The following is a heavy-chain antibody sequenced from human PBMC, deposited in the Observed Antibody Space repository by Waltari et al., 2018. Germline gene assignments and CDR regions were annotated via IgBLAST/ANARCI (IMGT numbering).Heavy chain of an antibody. CDR1: GYTFPNYA. Sequence: QVQLVQSGSELKKPGASVKVSCKASGYTFPNYALHWLRQARGQGLELMGWINTNTGNPTYVQGSTGRFVFSLDTSFSTAYLQINSLKADDTAVYYCAREVVPAATIVVNWFDPWGQGTLVTVSS. V-gene: IGHV7-4-1*02. J-gene: IGHJ5*02. CDR3: AREVVPAATIVVNWFDP. D-gene: IGHD2-2*01. CDR2: INTNTGNP.